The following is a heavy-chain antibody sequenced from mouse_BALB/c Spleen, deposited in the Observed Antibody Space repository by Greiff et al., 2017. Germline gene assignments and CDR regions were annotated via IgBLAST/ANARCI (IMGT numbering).Heavy chain of an antibody. Sequence: EVQVVESGGGLVQPGGSLRLSCATSGFTFTDYYMSWVRQPPGKALEWLGFIRNKANGYTTEYSASVKGRFTISRDNSQSILYLQMNTLRADDSATYYCARIYRYDVDYYAMDYWGQGTSVTVSS. V-gene: IGHV7-3*02. D-gene: IGHD2-14*01. J-gene: IGHJ4*01. CDR2: IRNKANGYTT. CDR3: ARIYRYDVDYYAMDY. CDR1: GFTFTDYY.